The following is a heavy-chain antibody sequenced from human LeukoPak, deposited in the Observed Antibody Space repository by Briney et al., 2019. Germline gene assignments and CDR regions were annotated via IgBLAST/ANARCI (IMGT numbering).Heavy chain of an antibody. J-gene: IGHJ4*02. Sequence: GESLRLSCAASGFTFSSYWMHWVRQPPGKGLVWVSRISTDGSSTKYADFVEGRFTISRDNAKNTLYLQMNSLRAEDTAAYYCVRGNFNGGIDHWGQGTLVTVSS. V-gene: IGHV3-74*01. CDR2: ISTDGSST. CDR1: GFTFSSYW. CDR3: VRGNFNGGIDH. D-gene: IGHD2-21*01.